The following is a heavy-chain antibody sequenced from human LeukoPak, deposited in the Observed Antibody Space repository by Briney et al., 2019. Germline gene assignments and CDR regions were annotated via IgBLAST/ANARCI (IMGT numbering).Heavy chain of an antibody. CDR1: GGTFSSYA. D-gene: IGHD3-10*01. Sequence: SVKVPCKASGGTFSSYAISWVRQAPGQGLEWMGGIIPIFGTANYAQKFQGRVTITTDESTSTAYMELSSLRSEDTAVYYCASSSYYYGSGSHYYFDYWGQGTLVTVSS. V-gene: IGHV1-69*05. CDR3: ASSSYYYGSGSHYYFDY. J-gene: IGHJ4*02. CDR2: IIPIFGTA.